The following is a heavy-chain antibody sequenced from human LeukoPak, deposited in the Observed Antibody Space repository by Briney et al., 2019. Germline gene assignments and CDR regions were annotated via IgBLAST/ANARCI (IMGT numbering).Heavy chain of an antibody. CDR2: INHSGST. V-gene: IGHV4-34*01. J-gene: IGHJ4*02. CDR1: GGSFSGYY. CDR3: ARGYNYGYRYFDY. Sequence: SETLSLTCAVYGGSFSGYYWSWIRQPPGKGLEWIGEINHSGSTNYNPSLKSRVTIVVDTSKNQFSLKLSSVTAADTAVYYCARGYNYGYRYFDYWGQGTLVTVSS. D-gene: IGHD5-18*01.